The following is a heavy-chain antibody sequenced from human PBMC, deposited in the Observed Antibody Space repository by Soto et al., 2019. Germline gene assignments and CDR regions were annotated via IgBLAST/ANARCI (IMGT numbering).Heavy chain of an antibody. CDR2: IIPIFGTA. J-gene: IGHJ6*02. CDR1: GGTFSSYA. CDR3: ARVDEVGYGDHTQYYGMDV. Sequence: QVQLVQSGAEVKKPGSSVKVSCKASGGTFSSYAISWVRQAPGQGLEWMGGIIPIFGTANYAQKFQGRVTITADEXXSXAXMELSSQRSEDTAVYYCARVDEVGYGDHTQYYGMDVWGQGTTVTVSS. D-gene: IGHD4-17*01. V-gene: IGHV1-69*12.